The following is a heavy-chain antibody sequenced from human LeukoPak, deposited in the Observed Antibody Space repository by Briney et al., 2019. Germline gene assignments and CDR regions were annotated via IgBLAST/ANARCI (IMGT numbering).Heavy chain of an antibody. J-gene: IGHJ6*03. CDR2: ISSSGSTI. CDR3: ARAGRKSRGVDLVREKETGYYYYMDV. D-gene: IGHD3-10*02. Sequence: GGSLRLFCAASGFTFSSYEMNWVRQAPGKGLEWVSYISSSGSTIYYADSVKGRFTISRDNAKNSLYLQMNSLRAEDTAVYYCARAGRKSRGVDLVREKETGYYYYMDVWGKGTTVTVSS. V-gene: IGHV3-48*03. CDR1: GFTFSSYE.